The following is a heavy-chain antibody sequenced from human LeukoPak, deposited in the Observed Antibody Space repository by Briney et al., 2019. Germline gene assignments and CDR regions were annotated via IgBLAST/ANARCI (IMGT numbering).Heavy chain of an antibody. CDR3: AGDAPVGATYYYYGMDV. D-gene: IGHD1-26*01. V-gene: IGHV1-3*01. J-gene: IGHJ6*02. Sequence: ASVKASCKASGYTFTSYAMHWVRQAPGQRLEWMGWINAGNGNTKYSQKFQGRVTITRDTSASTAYMELSSLRSEDTAVYYCAGDAPVGATYYYYGMDVWGQGTTVTVSS. CDR2: INAGNGNT. CDR1: GYTFTSYA.